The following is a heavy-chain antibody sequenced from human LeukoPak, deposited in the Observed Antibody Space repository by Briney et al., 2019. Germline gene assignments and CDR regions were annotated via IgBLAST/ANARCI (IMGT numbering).Heavy chain of an antibody. CDR1: GFTFSSYG. CDR3: ARDGRWEKTPSC. J-gene: IGHJ4*02. CDR2: ISYDGNNK. D-gene: IGHD2-2*01. Sequence: GGSLRLSCAASGFTFSSYGMHWVRQAPGKGLEWVAVISYDGNNKYYADSVKGRFTISRDNSKNTLYLQMNSLRAEDTAVYYCARDGRWEKTPSCWGQGTLVTVSS. V-gene: IGHV3-30*03.